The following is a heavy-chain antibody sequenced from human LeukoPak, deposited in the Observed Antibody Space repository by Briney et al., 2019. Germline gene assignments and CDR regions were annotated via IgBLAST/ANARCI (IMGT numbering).Heavy chain of an antibody. D-gene: IGHD2-21*02. V-gene: IGHV4-59*01. CDR2: IYYSGRT. CDR3: ARGGAGDLNL. J-gene: IGHJ5*02. CDR1: GGSISSYY. Sequence: TSSETLSLTCTVSGGSISSYYWSWIRQPPGKGLEWIGYIYYSGRTNYNPSLKSLVTISVDTSKNQFSLKLSSVTAADTAVYYCARGGAGDLNLWGQGTLVTVSS.